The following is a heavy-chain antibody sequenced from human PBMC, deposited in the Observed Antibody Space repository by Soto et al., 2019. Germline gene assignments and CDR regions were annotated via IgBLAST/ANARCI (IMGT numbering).Heavy chain of an antibody. CDR2: IWYDGSNK. CDR1: GFTFSSYG. D-gene: IGHD6-19*01. V-gene: IGHV3-33*01. Sequence: QVQLVESGGGVVQPGRSLRLSCAASGFTFSSYGMHWVRQAPGKGLEWVAVIWYDGSNKYYADSVKGRFTISRDNSKNTLYLQMNSLRAEATAVYYGARDQGSDSSGWHLFGWGQGTLVTVSS. J-gene: IGHJ4*02. CDR3: ARDQGSDSSGWHLFG.